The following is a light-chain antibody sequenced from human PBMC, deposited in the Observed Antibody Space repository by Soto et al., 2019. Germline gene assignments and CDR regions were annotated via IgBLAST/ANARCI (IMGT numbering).Light chain of an antibody. CDR3: QQIHSTSSYT. J-gene: IGKJ2*01. CDR2: AAS. V-gene: IGKV1-39*01. CDR1: QNIRNY. Sequence: DIQMTQSPSSLSASVGDRVTITCRASQNIRNYLNWYQQRPGKTPNLLVYAASNLRSGVPSRFSGSGSWTLFTLTISSLQPEDFATYYCQQIHSTSSYTFGQGTRVDIK.